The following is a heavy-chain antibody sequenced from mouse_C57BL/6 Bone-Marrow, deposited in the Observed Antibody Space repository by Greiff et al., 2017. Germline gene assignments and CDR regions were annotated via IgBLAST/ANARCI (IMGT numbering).Heavy chain of an antibody. CDR3: ARSLYYGSSPY. V-gene: IGHV1-9*01. D-gene: IGHD1-1*01. J-gene: IGHJ2*01. CDR2: ILPGSGST. CDR1: GYTFTGYW. Sequence: QVQLQQSGAELMKPGASVKLSCKATGYTFTGYWIEWVKQRPGHGLEWIGEILPGSGSTNYNDKFKGKATFTADTSSNTAYMQLSSLTTEDSAIYYCARSLYYGSSPYWGQGTTLTVSS.